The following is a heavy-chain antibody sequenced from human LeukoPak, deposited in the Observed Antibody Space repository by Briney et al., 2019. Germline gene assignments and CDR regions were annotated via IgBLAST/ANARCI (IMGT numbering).Heavy chain of an antibody. V-gene: IGHV5-51*01. CDR1: GYIFTYYW. J-gene: IGHJ6*02. D-gene: IGHD2/OR15-2a*01. CDR2: IYTGDSDT. Sequence: GESLKISCKGSGYIFTYYWIGWVRQMPGKGLEWMGIIYTGDSDTRYSPSFQGQVTISADKSISTAYLQWSSLKASDTAMYYCAITRVIRPFDYGMDVWGQGTTVTVSS. CDR3: AITRVIRPFDYGMDV.